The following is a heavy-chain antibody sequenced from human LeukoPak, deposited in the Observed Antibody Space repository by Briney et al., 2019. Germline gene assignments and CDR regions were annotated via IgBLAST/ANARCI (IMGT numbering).Heavy chain of an antibody. Sequence: SETLSLTCTVSGGSISSSSYYWGWIRQPPGKGLEWIGSIYYSGSTYYNPSLKSRVTIPVDTSKNQFSLKLSSVTAADTAVYYCARHLYYYDSSGSTGYFQHWGQGTLVTVSS. J-gene: IGHJ1*01. CDR2: IYYSGST. V-gene: IGHV4-39*01. D-gene: IGHD3-22*01. CDR1: GGSISSSSYY. CDR3: ARHLYYYDSSGSTGYFQH.